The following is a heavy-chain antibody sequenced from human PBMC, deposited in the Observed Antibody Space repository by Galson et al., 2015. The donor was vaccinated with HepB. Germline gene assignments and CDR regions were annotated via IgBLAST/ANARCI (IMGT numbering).Heavy chain of an antibody. J-gene: IGHJ6*02. V-gene: IGHV3-48*04. CDR2: ISSNSDIR. CDR3: ARDRGGSGSYLSYYYEMDV. D-gene: IGHD3-10*01. CDR1: GFTFSSYN. Sequence: SLRLSCAASGFTFSSYNMNWVRQAPGKGLEWVSYISSNSDIRHYADSVKGRFTISRDNAKNSLFLQMNSLRAEDTAVYYCARDRGGSGSYLSYYYEMDVWGQGTTVTVSS.